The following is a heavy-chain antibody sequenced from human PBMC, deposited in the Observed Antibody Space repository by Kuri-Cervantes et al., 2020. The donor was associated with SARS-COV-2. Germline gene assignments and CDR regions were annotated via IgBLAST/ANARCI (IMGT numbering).Heavy chain of an antibody. CDR3: SRAGPGVSWDF. CDR2: IKNKDQGYTT. Sequence: GESLKISCAASGFIFSDHTMDWVRQAPGKGLEWVGRIKNKDQGYTTYYAASVKGRFTISRDDSKDSLYLQLNSLKSEDTALYYCSRAGPGVSWDFWGQGTLVTVSS. J-gene: IGHJ4*02. D-gene: IGHD1-14*01. V-gene: IGHV3-72*01. CDR1: GFIFSDHT.